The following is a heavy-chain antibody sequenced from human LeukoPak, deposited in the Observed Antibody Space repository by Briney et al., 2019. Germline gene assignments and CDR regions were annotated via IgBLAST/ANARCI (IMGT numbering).Heavy chain of an antibody. CDR1: GYTFTDYY. V-gene: IGHV1-2*02. J-gene: IGHJ4*02. CDR3: ARDRGYSNTERGFDY. D-gene: IGHD4-11*01. CDR2: INPNSGET. Sequence: GASVKVSCKTSGYTFTDYYIHWVRQAPGQGLEWMGWINPNSGETNSAQKFQGRVTMTGDTSISTAYMELRRMTSDDTAVYYCARDRGYSNTERGFDYWGQGTLVTVSS.